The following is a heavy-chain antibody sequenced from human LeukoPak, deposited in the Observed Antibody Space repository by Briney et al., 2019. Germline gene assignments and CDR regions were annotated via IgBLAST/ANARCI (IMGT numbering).Heavy chain of an antibody. D-gene: IGHD3-22*01. CDR1: GYTFIDYY. CDR2: IKLNSGGT. CDR3: TRGGDYEGPKYFDY. V-gene: IGHV1-2*02. Sequence: GASVKVSCKSSGYTFIDYYMHWVRQAPGHGLEWLGWIKLNSGGTHYVQKFQGRVTMTRDTSISTAYMELSSLRSDDTAVYYCTRGGDYEGPKYFDYWGQGTVIPVPS. J-gene: IGHJ4*02.